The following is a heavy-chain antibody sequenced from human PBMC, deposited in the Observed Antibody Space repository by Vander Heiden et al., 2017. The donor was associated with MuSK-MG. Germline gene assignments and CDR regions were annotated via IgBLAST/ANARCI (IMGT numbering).Heavy chain of an antibody. CDR1: GDSVSSNSAA. CDR2: TSYRSKWYD. D-gene: IGHD5-12*01. Sequence: QVQLRQSGPGLVKPSQTLSLTCAISGDSVSSNSAAWNWIRQSPSRGLEWLGRTSYRSKWYDDYAVSVKSRITIIPDTSKNQFSLQLYSVTPDDTAMYYCARGPNYPGYSDYDRYFDYWGQGTLVTVSS. V-gene: IGHV6-1*01. CDR3: ARGPNYPGYSDYDRYFDY. J-gene: IGHJ4*02.